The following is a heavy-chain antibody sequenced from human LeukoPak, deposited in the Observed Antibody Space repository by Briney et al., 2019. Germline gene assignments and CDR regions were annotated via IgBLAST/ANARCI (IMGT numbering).Heavy chain of an antibody. Sequence: GESLQISCKVSGFSFNNYWIAWVRQMPGKGLAWMGIIHPGDSDTRYRPSIQGQVTISADNSLTTAYLQWSSLKASDTATYFCARRVNYNGHYFDYWGQGTLVTVS. CDR2: IHPGDSDT. D-gene: IGHD1-7*01. V-gene: IGHV5-51*01. CDR1: GFSFNNYW. CDR3: ARRVNYNGHYFDY. J-gene: IGHJ4*02.